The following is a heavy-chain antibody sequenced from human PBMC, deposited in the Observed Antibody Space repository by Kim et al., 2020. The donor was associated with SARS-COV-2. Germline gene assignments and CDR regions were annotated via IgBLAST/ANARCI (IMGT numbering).Heavy chain of an antibody. CDR2: VFFSGTT. CDR1: GGSMTTTAYY. V-gene: IGHV4-39*01. CDR3: ARLEIVAAGSDSFFDH. D-gene: IGHD6-13*01. Sequence: SETLSLTCAVSGGSMTTTAYYWGWVRQPPGGGLEWIGNVFFSGTTHYNPSLKSRVPISVDTSKNQFSLKLKSVTAADTAVSYCARLEIVAAGSDSFFDH. J-gene: IGHJ4*01.